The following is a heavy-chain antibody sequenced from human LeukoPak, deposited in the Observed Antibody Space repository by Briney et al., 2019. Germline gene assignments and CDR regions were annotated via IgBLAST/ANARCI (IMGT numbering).Heavy chain of an antibody. CDR1: GGSISSYY. CDR3: ARESGLPAALRYNWNDFPAGDYFDY. CDR2: IYYSGST. J-gene: IGHJ4*02. Sequence: SETLSLTCTVSGGSISSYYWSWIRQPPGKGLEWIGYIYYSGSTNYNPSLKSRVTISVDTSKNQFSLKLSSVTAADTAVYYCARESGLPAALRYNWNDFPAGDYFDYWGQGTLVTVSS. D-gene: IGHD1-20*01. V-gene: IGHV4-59*01.